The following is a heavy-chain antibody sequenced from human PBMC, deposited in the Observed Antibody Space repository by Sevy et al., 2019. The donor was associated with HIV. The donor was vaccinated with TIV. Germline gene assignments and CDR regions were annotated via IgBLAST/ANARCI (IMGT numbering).Heavy chain of an antibody. D-gene: IGHD3-22*01. CDR2: ISYDGSNK. V-gene: IGHV3-30-3*01. J-gene: IGHJ5*02. CDR3: ARDFTYYYDSSGSQGVDWFDP. CDR1: GFTFSSYA. Sequence: GGSLRLSCAASGFTFSSYAMHWVRQAPGKGLEWVAVISYDGSNKYYADSVKGRFTISRDNSKNTLYLQMNGLRAEDTAVYYCARDFTYYYDSSGSQGVDWFDPWGQGTLVTVSS.